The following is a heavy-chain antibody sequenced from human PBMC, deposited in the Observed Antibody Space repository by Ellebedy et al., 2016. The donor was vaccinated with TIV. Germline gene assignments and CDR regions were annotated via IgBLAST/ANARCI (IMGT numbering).Heavy chain of an antibody. CDR2: ISGSGDRT. CDR1: GFTFSSYA. D-gene: IGHD6-13*01. J-gene: IGHJ6*02. CDR3: AKDRPKWGAYSSSWYDVESGAYYYGMDV. V-gene: IGHV3-23*01. Sequence: GESLKISCAASGFTFSSYAMTWVRQAPGKGLEWVSSISGSGDRTYYTDSVKGRFTISRDNSKNTLYLEMNSRRAEDTALYYCAKDRPKWGAYSSSWYDVESGAYYYGMDVWGQGTTVTVSS.